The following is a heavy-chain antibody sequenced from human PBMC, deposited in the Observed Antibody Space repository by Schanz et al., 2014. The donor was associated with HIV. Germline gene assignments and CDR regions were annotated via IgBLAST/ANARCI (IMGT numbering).Heavy chain of an antibody. CDR2: IWYDGSNK. Sequence: VQLVESGGGLVKPGGSLRLSCAGSGFTFSTYSMNWVRQAPGKGLEWVAVIWYDGSNKYYADSVKGRFTISRDNSKNTLYLQMNSLRADDTAVYYCARILDYYDSSGFDYWGQGTLVVVSS. J-gene: IGHJ4*02. CDR3: ARILDYYDSSGFDY. D-gene: IGHD3-22*01. V-gene: IGHV3-33*08. CDR1: GFTFSTYS.